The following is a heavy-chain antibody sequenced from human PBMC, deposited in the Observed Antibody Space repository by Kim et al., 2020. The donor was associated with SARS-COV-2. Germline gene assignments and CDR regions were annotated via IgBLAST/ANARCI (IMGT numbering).Heavy chain of an antibody. V-gene: IGHV3-48*03. CDR3: ARLGYSSSW. CDR2: ISSGGATT. J-gene: IGHJ4*02. D-gene: IGHD6-13*01. Sequence: GGSLRLSCEASEFTFSSYEMNWVRQTPGKGLEWVSYISSGGATTYYADSVKGRFTISRDNAKKSLYLQMNSLRVEDMGIYYCARLGYSSSWWGQGTLVTV. CDR1: EFTFSSYE.